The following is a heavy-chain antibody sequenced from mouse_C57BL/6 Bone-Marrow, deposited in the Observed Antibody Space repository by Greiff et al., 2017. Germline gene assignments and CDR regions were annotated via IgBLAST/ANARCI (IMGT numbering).Heavy chain of an antibody. CDR1: GYAFSSYW. D-gene: IGHD1-1*01. CDR2: IYPGDGDT. Sequence: QVQLQQSGAELVKPGASVKISCKASGYAFSSYWMNWVKQRPGKGLEWIGQIYPGDGDTNYNGKFKGKATLTADKSSSTAYMQLSSLPSEDSAVYFCAAITTVVEGGYFDVWGTGTTVTVSS. J-gene: IGHJ1*03. CDR3: AAITTVVEGGYFDV. V-gene: IGHV1-80*01.